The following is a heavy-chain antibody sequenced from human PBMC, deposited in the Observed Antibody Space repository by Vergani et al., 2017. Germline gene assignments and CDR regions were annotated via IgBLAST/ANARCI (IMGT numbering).Heavy chain of an antibody. CDR2: IIPILGIA. J-gene: IGHJ4*02. CDR1: GGTFSSYT. V-gene: IGHV1-69*08. CDR3: ARDLGYCSGGSCYPGY. Sequence: QVQLVQSGAEVKKPGSSVKVSCKASGGTFSSYTISWVRQAPGQGLEWMGRIIPILGIANYAQKFQGRVTITADQSTSTAYMELSSLRSEDTAVYYCARDLGYCSGGSCYPGYWGQGTLVTVSS. D-gene: IGHD2-15*01.